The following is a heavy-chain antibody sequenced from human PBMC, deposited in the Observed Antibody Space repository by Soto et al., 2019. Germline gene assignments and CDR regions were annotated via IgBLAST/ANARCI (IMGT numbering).Heavy chain of an antibody. D-gene: IGHD2-8*01. CDR1: GYSFTSYW. V-gene: IGHV5-10-1*04. J-gene: IGHJ4*02. CDR2: IDPSDSYT. Sequence: GESLKISCKGSGYSFTSYWISWVRQMPGKGLEWMGRIDPSDSYTNYSPSFQGQVTISADKSISTAYLQWSRLKASDTAMYYCARRRSLYDRSPPSDYFDYWGQGTLVTVSS. CDR3: ARRRSLYDRSPPSDYFDY.